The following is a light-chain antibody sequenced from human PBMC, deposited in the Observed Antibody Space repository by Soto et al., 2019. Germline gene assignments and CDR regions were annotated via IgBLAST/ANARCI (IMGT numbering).Light chain of an antibody. J-gene: IGLJ1*01. V-gene: IGLV2-14*03. CDR1: HNDIGTYDY. CDR2: GVT. Sequence: QSALTQPTSVSGSPGQSITISCTGNHNDIGTYDYVSWYQQHPGRAPRLLIYGVTTRPSGISDRFSASKSGLTASLTISGRQPEDEADYYCSSFTADRIYFFGPGTK. CDR3: SSFTADRIYF.